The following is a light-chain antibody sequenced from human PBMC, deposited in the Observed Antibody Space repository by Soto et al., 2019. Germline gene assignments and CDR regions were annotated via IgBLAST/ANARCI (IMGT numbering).Light chain of an antibody. J-gene: IGKJ1*01. V-gene: IGKV3-20*01. CDR2: GAS. CDR1: QSVSSSY. CDR3: QHYGTSPWT. Sequence: EIVLTQSPGTLSLSPGERATLSCRASQSVSSSYLAWYQQKPGQAPRLLIYGASSRATGIPDRFSGSGSGTDFTLTISRLEPEDFAVYYFQHYGTSPWTFGQGTKVEI.